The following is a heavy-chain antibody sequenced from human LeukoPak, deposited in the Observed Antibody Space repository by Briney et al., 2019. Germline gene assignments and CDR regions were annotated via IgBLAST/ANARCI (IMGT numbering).Heavy chain of an antibody. D-gene: IGHD2-15*01. Sequence: SETLSLTCTVSGGTINSYDWSWIWQRPGTGLEWIAFSYYDGNTRYNPSLKSRVAISVDTSKNQFSLKLSYVTAADTAVYYCARHELGSCDGGSCPYYFDYWGQGTLVTVSS. CDR1: GGTINSYD. J-gene: IGHJ4*02. CDR2: SYYDGNT. CDR3: ARHELGSCDGGSCPYYFDY. V-gene: IGHV4-59*08.